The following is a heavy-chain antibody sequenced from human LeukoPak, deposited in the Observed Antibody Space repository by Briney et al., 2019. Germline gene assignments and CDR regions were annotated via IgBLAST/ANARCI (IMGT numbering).Heavy chain of an antibody. Sequence: KPSETLSLTCTVSGGSISSYYWSWIRQPPGKGLEWLGYIYYSGSTNYNPSLKSRVTISVATSKNQFSLKLSSVTAADTAVYYCARSEMYYYDSSGYYPKYFQHWGQGTLVTVSS. CDR1: GGSISSYY. J-gene: IGHJ1*01. CDR3: ARSEMYYYDSSGYYPKYFQH. D-gene: IGHD3-22*01. CDR2: IYYSGST. V-gene: IGHV4-59*01.